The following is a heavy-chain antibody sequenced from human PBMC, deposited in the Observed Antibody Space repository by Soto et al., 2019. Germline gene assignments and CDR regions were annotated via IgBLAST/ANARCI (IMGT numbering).Heavy chain of an antibody. D-gene: IGHD6-13*01. J-gene: IGHJ6*02. CDR1: GFTFDSCV. Sequence: PGGSLRLSCAASGFTFDSCVMSWVRQAPGKGLEWLSLISGNGRYTDYADSVKGRFTISRDNSKNTLYLQMNSLRVEDTAVYYCAKDPPSERMQPDYGMDVWGQGTTVTVSS. V-gene: IGHV3-23*01. CDR3: AKDPPSERMQPDYGMDV. CDR2: ISGNGRYT.